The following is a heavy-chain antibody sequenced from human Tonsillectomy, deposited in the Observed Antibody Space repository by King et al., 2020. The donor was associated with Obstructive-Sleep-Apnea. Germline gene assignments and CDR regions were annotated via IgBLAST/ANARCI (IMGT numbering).Heavy chain of an antibody. CDR3: ARDVGYGSGTYYDF. CDR2: IFYSGST. V-gene: IGHV4-30-4*01. J-gene: IGHJ4*02. Sequence: QLQESGPGLVKPSQTLSLTCTVSGGAIRSGAYYWNWIRQPPGKGCEWIGYIFYSGSTYYNPSPNSRATLSVDTSKNQFSLKLCSVTAADTAVYYCARDVGYGSGTYYDFWGQGTLVTV. D-gene: IGHD3-10*01. CDR1: GGAIRSGAYY.